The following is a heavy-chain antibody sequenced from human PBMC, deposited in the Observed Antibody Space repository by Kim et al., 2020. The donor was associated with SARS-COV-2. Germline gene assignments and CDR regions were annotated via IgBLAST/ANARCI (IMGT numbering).Heavy chain of an antibody. Sequence: GGSLTLSCAASGFTFSSYWMHWVRQAPGKGLVWVSSLNRDGSETYYADSVRGRFTISRDNAKKTLYLQMNSLRAEETAVYYCARDEGLDTPEIRGFDRWG. V-gene: IGHV3-74*01. D-gene: IGHD3-9*01. CDR1: GFTFSSYW. J-gene: IGHJ4*01. CDR2: LNRDGSET. CDR3: ARDEGLDTPEIRGFDR.